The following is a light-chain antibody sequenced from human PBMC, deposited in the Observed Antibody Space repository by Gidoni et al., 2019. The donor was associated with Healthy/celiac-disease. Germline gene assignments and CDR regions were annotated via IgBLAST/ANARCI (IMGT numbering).Light chain of an antibody. V-gene: IGKV3D-7*01. CDR3: QQDYNLPWT. J-gene: IGKJ1*01. CDR1: QSVSSSY. CDR2: GAS. Sequence: PGERVTLSCRASQSVSSSYLTWYQQKPGQAHRLLIYGASTRATSIPARFSGSGSGTDFTLTISRLQPEDFAVYYCQQDYNLPWTFGQGTKVEIK.